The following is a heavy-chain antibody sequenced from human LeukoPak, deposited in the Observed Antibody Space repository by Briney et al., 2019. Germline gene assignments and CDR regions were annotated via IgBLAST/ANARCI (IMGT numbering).Heavy chain of an antibody. Sequence: GSVTASCKASGYTFTGYYIHWVRPAPGQGLEWMGWLNPNSGDTSYSQKFRGRVTMTRDRSISTAYMDLSRLRSDDAAIYYCARAGGNYYGWYFDLWGRANGDTVSS. J-gene: IGHJ2*01. CDR1: GYTFTGYY. CDR2: LNPNSGDT. V-gene: IGHV1-2*02. D-gene: IGHD1-26*01. CDR3: ARAGGNYYGWYFDL.